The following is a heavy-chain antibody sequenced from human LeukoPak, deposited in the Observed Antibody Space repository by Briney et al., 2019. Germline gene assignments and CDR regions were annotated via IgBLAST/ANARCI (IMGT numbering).Heavy chain of an antibody. CDR1: GGSISSGGYY. V-gene: IGHV4-30-2*01. Sequence: SETLSLTCTVSGGSISSGGYYWSWIRQPPGKGLEWIGYIYHSGSTYYNPSLKSRVTISVDRSKNQFSLKLSSVTAADTAVYYCARVARLDYYDGSGYLDYWGQGTLVTVSS. CDR3: ARVARLDYYDGSGYLDY. J-gene: IGHJ4*02. CDR2: IYHSGST. D-gene: IGHD3-22*01.